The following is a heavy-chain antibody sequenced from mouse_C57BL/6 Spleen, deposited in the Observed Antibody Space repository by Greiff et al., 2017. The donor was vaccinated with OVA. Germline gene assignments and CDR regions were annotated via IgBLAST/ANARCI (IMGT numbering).Heavy chain of an antibody. V-gene: IGHV5-16*01. Sequence: EVMLVESEGGLVQPGSSMKLSCTASGFTFSDYYMAWVRQVPEKGLEWVANINYDGSSTYYLDSLKSRFIISRDNAKNILYLQMSSLKSEDTATYYCARAYGNRYFDYWGQGTTLTVSS. CDR3: ARAYGNRYFDY. CDR1: GFTFSDYY. D-gene: IGHD2-1*01. J-gene: IGHJ2*01. CDR2: INYDGSST.